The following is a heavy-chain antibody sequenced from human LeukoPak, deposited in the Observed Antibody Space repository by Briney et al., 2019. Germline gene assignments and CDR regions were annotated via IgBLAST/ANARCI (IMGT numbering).Heavy chain of an antibody. CDR2: INHSGST. J-gene: IGHJ4*02. V-gene: IGHV4-34*01. CDR3: ARGRGYDYVWGSYRSRYFDY. Sequence: SETLSLTCAVYGGSFSGYYCSWIRQPPGKGLEWIGEINHSGSTNYNPSLKSRVTISVDTSKNQFSLKLSSVTAADTAVYYCARGRGYDYVWGSYRSRYFDYWGQGTLVTVSS. D-gene: IGHD3-16*02. CDR1: GGSFSGYY.